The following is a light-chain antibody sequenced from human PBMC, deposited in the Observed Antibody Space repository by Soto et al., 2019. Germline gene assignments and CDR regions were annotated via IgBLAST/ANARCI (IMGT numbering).Light chain of an antibody. Sequence: TQSPATLSVSPGQRVTLSCRASQSISSYLAWYQQKPGQAPRLLIYDASNRATGIPARFSGSGSGTEFTLTISSLQSEDFAVYYCQQYNNWPPAFGQGTKVDIK. CDR3: QQYNNWPPA. CDR2: DAS. CDR1: QSISSY. V-gene: IGKV3D-15*01. J-gene: IGKJ1*01.